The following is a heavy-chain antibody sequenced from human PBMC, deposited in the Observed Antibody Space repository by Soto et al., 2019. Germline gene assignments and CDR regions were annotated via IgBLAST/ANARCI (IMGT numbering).Heavy chain of an antibody. J-gene: IGHJ4*02. CDR2: MWDDGTNE. CDR1: GFTFSNFC. D-gene: IGHD1-20*01. V-gene: IGHV3-33*01. Sequence: QVHLVESGGGVVQPGRSLRLSCAAAGFTFSNFCMHWVRQAPGKGLEWVGIMWDDGTNEYYADSVKGRFTISRDISKTPLYLQMDSLRVEDTAVYYCARRERYYIDSWGQGTLVTVSS. CDR3: ARRERYYIDS.